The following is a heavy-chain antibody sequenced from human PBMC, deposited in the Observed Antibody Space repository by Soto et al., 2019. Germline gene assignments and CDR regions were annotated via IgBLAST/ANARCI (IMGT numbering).Heavy chain of an antibody. J-gene: IGHJ4*02. Sequence: QVQLVQSGDEVKRPGASVKVSCKPSGYTFTNHDINWVRQAPGQGLEWMGWIGTYSGKTNYAQKVQGRLTMTTDTSAGTAYMELRTLRSDATAEYYCAVWARQAHDFGGPFDYWGQETLVTVSS. D-gene: IGHD4-17*01. V-gene: IGHV1-18*04. CDR3: AVWARQAHDFGGPFDY. CDR2: IGTYSGKT. CDR1: GYTFTNHD.